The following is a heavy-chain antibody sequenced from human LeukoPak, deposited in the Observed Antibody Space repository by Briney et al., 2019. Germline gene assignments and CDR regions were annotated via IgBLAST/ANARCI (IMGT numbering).Heavy chain of an antibody. CDR1: GASISSNSYY. CDR2: IFYSGST. J-gene: IGHJ4*02. D-gene: IGHD3-3*02. V-gene: IGHV4-39*07. CDR3: ARVQYFNYIFYFDY. Sequence: PSETLSLTCSVSGASISSNSYYWDWIRQPPGTGLEWIGSIFYSGSTHYNPSLRSRVTMSIDTSRNQFSLKLTSVTAADTAVYYCARVQYFNYIFYFDYWGQGALVTVSS.